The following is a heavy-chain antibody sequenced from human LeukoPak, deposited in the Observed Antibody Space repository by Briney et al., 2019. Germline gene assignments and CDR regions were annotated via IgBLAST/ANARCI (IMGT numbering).Heavy chain of an antibody. CDR2: MNPNSGNT. CDR3: ATTRGGDYYYDSTGYWYYGY. V-gene: IGHV1-8*01. D-gene: IGHD3-22*01. J-gene: IGHJ4*02. CDR1: GYTFTSYD. Sequence: ASVKVSCKASGYTFTSYDINWVRQATGQGLEWMGWMNPNSGNTGYAQKFQGRVTMTRNTSISTAYMELSSLRSEDTAVYYCATTRGGDYYYDSTGYWYYGYWGQGTLVTVSS.